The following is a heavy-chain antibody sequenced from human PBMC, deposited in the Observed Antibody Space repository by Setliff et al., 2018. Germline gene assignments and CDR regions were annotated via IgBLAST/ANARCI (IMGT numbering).Heavy chain of an antibody. J-gene: IGHJ1*01. CDR3: AREGSIGWSQYFHH. Sequence: GGSLRLSCAASGFTVSSFSMHWVRQAPGRGLEWVTFISYDGFKIYYAESVKGRFTISRDISTNTLFLEIDSLRSEDTGLYYCAREGSIGWSQYFHHWGQGTPVTVSS. CDR2: ISYDGFKI. V-gene: IGHV3-30*03. D-gene: IGHD6-19*01. CDR1: GFTVSSFS.